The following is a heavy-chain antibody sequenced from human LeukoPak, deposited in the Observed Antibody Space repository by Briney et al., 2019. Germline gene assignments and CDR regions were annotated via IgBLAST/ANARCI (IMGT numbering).Heavy chain of an antibody. CDR1: GFTFSSYW. CDR2: IKSDGSSI. CDR3: ARDLDYGGYSNFDY. Sequence: PGGSLTLSCVASGFTFSSYWMHWVRQAPGKGLVWVSRIKSDGSSIRYADSVKGRFTISRDNAKNTLYLQMNSLRAEDTAVYYCARDLDYGGYSNFDYWGQGTLVSVSS. V-gene: IGHV3-74*01. D-gene: IGHD4-23*01. J-gene: IGHJ4*02.